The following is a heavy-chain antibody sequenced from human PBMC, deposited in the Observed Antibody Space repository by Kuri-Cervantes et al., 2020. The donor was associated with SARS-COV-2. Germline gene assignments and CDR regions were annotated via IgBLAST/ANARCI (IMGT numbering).Heavy chain of an antibody. V-gene: IGHV4-30-4*08. J-gene: IGHJ3*02. Sequence: SCAASGFTFSSYEMNWVRQPPGKGLEWIGYIYYSGSTYYNPSLKSRVTISVDTSKNQFSLKLSSVTAADTAVYYCARELPQDAFDIWGQGTMVTVSS. CDR3: ARELPQDAFDI. D-gene: IGHD4-23*01. CDR2: IYYSGST. CDR1: GFTFSSYEMN.